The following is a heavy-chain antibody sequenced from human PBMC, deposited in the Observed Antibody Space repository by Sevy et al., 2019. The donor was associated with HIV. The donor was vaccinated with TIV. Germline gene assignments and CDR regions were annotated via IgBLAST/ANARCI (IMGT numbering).Heavy chain of an antibody. V-gene: IGHV3-21*04. J-gene: IGHJ4*02. CDR1: GFTFSSYS. Sequence: GGSLRLSCAASGFTFSSYSMNWLRQAPGKGLEWVSSIIISSNYIYYADSVKGRFTISRDNSKNTLYLQMNSLRAEDTAVYYCARGMVRGRFDYWGQGTLVTVSS. CDR3: ARGMVRGRFDY. CDR2: IIISSNYI. D-gene: IGHD3-10*01.